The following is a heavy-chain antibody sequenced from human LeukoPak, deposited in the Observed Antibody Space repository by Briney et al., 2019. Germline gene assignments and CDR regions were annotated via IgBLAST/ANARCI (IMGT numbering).Heavy chain of an antibody. CDR1: GFTFSSYG. V-gene: IGHV3-23*01. CDR3: AKDRVGATLYFDY. CDR2: ISGSGGST. D-gene: IGHD1-26*01. J-gene: IGHJ4*02. Sequence: GGSLRLSCAASGFTFSSYGMSWVRQAPGKGLEWVSAISGSGGSTYYADSVKGRFTISRDNSKNTLYLQMNSLRAEDTAVYYCAKDRVGATLYFDYWGQGTLVTVSS.